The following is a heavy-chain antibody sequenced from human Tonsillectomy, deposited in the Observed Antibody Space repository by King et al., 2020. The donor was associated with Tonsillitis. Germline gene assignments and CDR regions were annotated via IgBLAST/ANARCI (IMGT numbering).Heavy chain of an antibody. J-gene: IGHJ5*02. CDR1: GFTFAFYS. CDR2: MNPNTGST. Sequence: QLVQSGAEVKKPGASVKVSCQASGFTFAFYSIHLVRQAPGQRLEWMGIMNPNTGSTRYAQNFQGRVTMTGDTSTSTVYMELSSLRSDDTAVYYCGRGYYDSGSAWFDPWGQGTLVTVSS. D-gene: IGHD3-10*01. CDR3: GRGYYDSGSAWFDP. V-gene: IGHV1-46*03.